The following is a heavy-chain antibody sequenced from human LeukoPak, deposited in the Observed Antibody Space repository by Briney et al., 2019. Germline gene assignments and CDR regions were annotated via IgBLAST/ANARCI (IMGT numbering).Heavy chain of an antibody. CDR1: GGSISSYY. Sequence: PSETLSLTCTVSGGSISSYYWSWIRQPPGKSPEWMGYISHSGSTNYNPSLQSRVAISLDTSKNQFSLQLSSVTAADTAVYYCARATGNYRGVYYLDSWGQGMLVTVSS. V-gene: IGHV4-59*01. J-gene: IGHJ4*02. CDR3: ARATGNYRGVYYLDS. D-gene: IGHD2-8*02. CDR2: ISHSGST.